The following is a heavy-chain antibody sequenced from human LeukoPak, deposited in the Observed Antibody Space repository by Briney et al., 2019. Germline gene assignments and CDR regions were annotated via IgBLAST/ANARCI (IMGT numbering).Heavy chain of an antibody. V-gene: IGHV1-18*01. CDR3: ARDAPQWRNAFDF. CDR2: ISAYNGNT. J-gene: IGHJ3*01. Sequence: ASVKVSCKASGYTFTSYGISWVRRAPGQGLEWMGWISAYNGNTNYAQKFQGRVTMTTDTSTSTAYMELRSLRSDDTAVYYCARDAPQWRNAFDFWGHGTMVTVSS. CDR1: GYTFTSYG. D-gene: IGHD6-19*01.